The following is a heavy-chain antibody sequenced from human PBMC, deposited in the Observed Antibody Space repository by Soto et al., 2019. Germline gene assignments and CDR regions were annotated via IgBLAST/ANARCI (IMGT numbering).Heavy chain of an antibody. CDR1: GGSISSYY. CDR2: IYYSGST. V-gene: IGHV4-59*12. J-gene: IGHJ3*02. D-gene: IGHD6-13*01. CDR3: ARPSIAAAGPFDI. Sequence: PSETLSLTCTVAGGSISSYYWSWIRQPPGKGLEWIGYIYYSGSTNYNPSLKSRVTISVDTSKNQFSLKLSSVTAADTAVYYCARPSIAAAGPFDIWGQGTMVTV.